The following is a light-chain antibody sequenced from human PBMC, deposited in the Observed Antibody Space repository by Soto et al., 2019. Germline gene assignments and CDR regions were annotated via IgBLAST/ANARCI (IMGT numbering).Light chain of an antibody. V-gene: IGKV1-39*01. Sequence: DTQMTQSPSSLSASVGDGVTITCRASQSISSYLNWYQQKPGKAPKLLIYAASSLQSGVPSRFSGSGSGTDFTLTISSLQPEDFATYYCQQSYSTPRAFGQGTKVEIK. J-gene: IGKJ1*01. CDR2: AAS. CDR1: QSISSY. CDR3: QQSYSTPRA.